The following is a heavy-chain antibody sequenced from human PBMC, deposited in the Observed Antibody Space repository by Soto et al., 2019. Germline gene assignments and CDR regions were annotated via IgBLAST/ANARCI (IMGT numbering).Heavy chain of an antibody. D-gene: IGHD3-3*01. Sequence: SETLSLTCTVSGGSISSSSYYWGWIRQPPGKGLEWIGSIYYSGSTYYNPSLKSRVTISVDTSKNQFSLKLSSVTAADTAVYYCASHYDFWSGPSRNHDAFDIWGQGTMVTVSS. J-gene: IGHJ3*02. CDR3: ASHYDFWSGPSRNHDAFDI. CDR2: IYYSGST. CDR1: GGSISSSSYY. V-gene: IGHV4-39*01.